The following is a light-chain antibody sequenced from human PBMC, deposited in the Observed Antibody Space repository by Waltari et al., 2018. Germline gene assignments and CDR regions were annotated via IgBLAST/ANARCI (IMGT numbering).Light chain of an antibody. CDR2: HDN. J-gene: IGLJ1*01. CDR1: NIVSKT. Sequence: SYVLVQPPSVSVAPGQTARITCGGNNIVSKTVHWYQQRPGQAPVLVPFHDNDRPSGIPGRFSGSNSGNTATLTITRVEAGDEADYYCQVWDDSSDDFVFGLGTKVTVL. CDR3: QVWDDSSDDFV. V-gene: IGLV3-21*02.